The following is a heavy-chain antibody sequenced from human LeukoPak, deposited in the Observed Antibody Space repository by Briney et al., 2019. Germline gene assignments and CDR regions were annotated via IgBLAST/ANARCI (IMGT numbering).Heavy chain of an antibody. CDR1: GFTFSSYN. Sequence: QPGGSLGLSCAASGFTFSSYNMNWVRQAPGKGLEWVSYISTSSSTIYYADSVKGRFTIFRDDAKNSLYLQMNSLRDDYTAVYYCARGYYDILTGYFDYYYGMDVWGQGTTVTVSS. CDR3: ARGYYDILTGYFDYYYGMDV. D-gene: IGHD3-9*01. J-gene: IGHJ6*02. CDR2: ISTSSSTI. V-gene: IGHV3-48*02.